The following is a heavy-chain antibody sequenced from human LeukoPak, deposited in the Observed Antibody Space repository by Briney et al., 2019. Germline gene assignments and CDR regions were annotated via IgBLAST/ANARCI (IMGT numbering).Heavy chain of an antibody. CDR2: ISWNSGSI. D-gene: IGHD3-9*01. CDR1: GFTFDDYA. V-gene: IGHV3-9*01. Sequence: GGSLRLSCAASGFTFDDYAMHWVRQAPGKGLEWVSGISWNSGSIGYADSVKGRFTISRDNAKNSLYLQMDSLRVEDTALYYCAKDPFDILTGYFDYWGQGTLVTVSS. CDR3: AKDPFDILTGYFDY. J-gene: IGHJ4*02.